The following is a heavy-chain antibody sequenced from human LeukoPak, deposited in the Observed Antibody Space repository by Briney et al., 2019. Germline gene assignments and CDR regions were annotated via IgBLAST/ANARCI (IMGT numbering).Heavy chain of an antibody. J-gene: IGHJ3*02. CDR2: IYYSGST. D-gene: IGHD6-19*01. Sequence: SETLSLTCTVSGGSISSSSYYWGWIRQPPGKGLEWIGSIYYSGSTYYNPSLKSRVTISVDTSKNQFSLKLSPVTAADTAVYYCARRAVVSGAFDIWGQGTMVTVSS. V-gene: IGHV4-39*01. CDR3: ARRAVVSGAFDI. CDR1: GGSISSSSYY.